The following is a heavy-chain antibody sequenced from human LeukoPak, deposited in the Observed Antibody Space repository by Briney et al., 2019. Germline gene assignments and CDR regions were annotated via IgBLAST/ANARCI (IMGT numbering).Heavy chain of an antibody. CDR1: GFTFTSSA. CDR2: IVVGSGNT. V-gene: IGHV1-58*02. J-gene: IGHJ4*02. Sequence: SVKVSCKASGFTFTSSAMQWVRPARGQRLEWIGWIVVGSGNTNYAQKFQERVTITRDMSTSTAYRELSSLRSEDSTVYYCAAGDSSSWYGYWGQGTLVTVSS. D-gene: IGHD6-13*01. CDR3: AAGDSSSWYGY.